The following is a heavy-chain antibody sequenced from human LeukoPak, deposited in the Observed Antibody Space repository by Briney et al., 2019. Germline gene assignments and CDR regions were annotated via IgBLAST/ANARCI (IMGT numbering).Heavy chain of an antibody. V-gene: IGHV3-11*01. CDR1: GFTFSDYY. CDR2: ISSSGSTI. Sequence: PGGSLRLSCAASGFTFSDYYMSWIRQAPGKGLEWVSYISSSGSTIYYADSVKGRFTISRDNAKNSLYLQMNSLRAEDTAVYYCATYCGGDCYSLRGAFDIWGQGTMVTVSS. D-gene: IGHD2-21*02. J-gene: IGHJ3*02. CDR3: ATYCGGDCYSLRGAFDI.